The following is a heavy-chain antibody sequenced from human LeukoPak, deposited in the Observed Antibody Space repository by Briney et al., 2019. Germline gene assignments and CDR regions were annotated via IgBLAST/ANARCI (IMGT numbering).Heavy chain of an antibody. J-gene: IGHJ4*02. CDR3: ARGSGALLH. V-gene: IGHV6-1*01. CDR1: GDSVSSNSAA. D-gene: IGHD3-10*01. CDR2: TYYRSKWYS. Sequence: SQTLSLTCVISGDSVSSNSAAWNWIRQSPSRGLEWLGRTYYRSKWYSYSAVSVKSRIIINPDTSKNQFSLQLSSVTPEDTAVYYCARGSGALLHWGQGILVTVSS.